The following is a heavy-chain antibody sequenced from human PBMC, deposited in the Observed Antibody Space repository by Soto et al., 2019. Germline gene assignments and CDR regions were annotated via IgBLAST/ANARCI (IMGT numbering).Heavy chain of an antibody. CDR2: IIPILGIA. D-gene: IGHD3-16*01. CDR1: GGTFSSYA. Sequence: SVKVSCKASGGTFSSYAISWVRQAPGQGLEWMGRIIPILGIANYAQKFQGRVTITADKSTSTAYMELSSLRSEDSAVFYCVLGDGWGRGEFGFRGQGS. V-gene: IGHV1-69*04. J-gene: IGHJ4*02. CDR3: VLGDGWGRGEFGF.